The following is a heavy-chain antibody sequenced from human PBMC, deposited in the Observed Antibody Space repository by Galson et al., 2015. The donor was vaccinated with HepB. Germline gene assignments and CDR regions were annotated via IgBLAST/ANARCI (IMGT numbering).Heavy chain of an antibody. CDR2: ILYDGNTK. V-gene: IGHV3-30-3*01. D-gene: IGHD2-8*02. CDR1: GFTFRSHA. J-gene: IGHJ4*02. Sequence: SLRLSCAASGFTFRSHAMHWVRQTPGKGLEWVALILYDGNTKYYADSVKGRFTISRDNSNNTLYLHINSLGAEDTAVYHCATEDCTGGLCLGHWGQGTLVTVSS. CDR3: ATEDCTGGLCLGH.